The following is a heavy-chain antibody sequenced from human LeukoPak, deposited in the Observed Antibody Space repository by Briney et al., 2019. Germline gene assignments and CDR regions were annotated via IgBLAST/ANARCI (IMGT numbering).Heavy chain of an antibody. V-gene: IGHV1-18*01. CDR3: ARDFIYGGRLFDY. J-gene: IGHJ4*02. CDR1: GYIFTKYG. Sequence: GASVTVSCKASGYIFTKYGISWVRQAAGQGLEWIGWISGYNGNTNYAQKLQGRVTLTTEISTNTAYMELRSLRSDDTAVYFCARDFIYGGRLFDYWGQGTLVTVSS. CDR2: ISGYNGNT. D-gene: IGHD4/OR15-4a*01.